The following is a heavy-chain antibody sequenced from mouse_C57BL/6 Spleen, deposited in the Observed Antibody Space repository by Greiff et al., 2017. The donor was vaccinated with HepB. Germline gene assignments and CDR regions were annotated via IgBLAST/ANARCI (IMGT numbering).Heavy chain of an antibody. CDR3: ASDSNYPLAMDY. CDR1: GFNFKNTY. V-gene: IGHV14-3*01. CDR2: IDPANGNT. D-gene: IGHD2-5*01. Sequence: VQLQQSVAELVRPGASVKLSCTASGFNFKNTYMHWVKQRPEQGLEWIGRIDPANGNTKYAPKFQGKATITADTSSNTAYLQLSSLTSEDTAIYYCASDSNYPLAMDYWGQGTSVTVSS. J-gene: IGHJ4*01.